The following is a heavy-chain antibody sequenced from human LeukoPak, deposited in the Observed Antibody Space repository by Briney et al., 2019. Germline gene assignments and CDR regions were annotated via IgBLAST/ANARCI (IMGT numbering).Heavy chain of an antibody. Sequence: GESLKISCKGSGYSFTSYWISWVRQLPGKGLEWMGRIDPSDSYTNYSPSFQGHVTISADKSISTAYLQWSSLKASDTAMYYCARGLLWFGELSGYYGMDVWGQGTTVTVSS. V-gene: IGHV5-10-1*01. J-gene: IGHJ6*02. CDR3: ARGLLWFGELSGYYGMDV. CDR1: GYSFTSYW. CDR2: IDPSDSYT. D-gene: IGHD3-10*01.